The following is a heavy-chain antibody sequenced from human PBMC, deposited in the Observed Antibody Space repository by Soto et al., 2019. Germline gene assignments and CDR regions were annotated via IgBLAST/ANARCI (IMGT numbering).Heavy chain of an antibody. CDR3: AREWSYSGNDF. J-gene: IGHJ4*02. Sequence: TSETLSLTCTVSGGSISNYYWAWIRQPPGKGLEWIGYVYYTGSSIYNPSLKSRVTISVDTSKNHFSLKLSSVTAADTAVYFCAREWSYSGNDFWGRGTLVTVSS. D-gene: IGHD5-12*01. V-gene: IGHV4-59*01. CDR1: GGSISNYY. CDR2: VYYTGSS.